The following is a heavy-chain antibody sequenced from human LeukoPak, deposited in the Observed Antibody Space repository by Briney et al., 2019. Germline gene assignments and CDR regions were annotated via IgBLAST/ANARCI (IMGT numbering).Heavy chain of an antibody. Sequence: ASVTVSYKASGYTFTGYHMHWVRQAPGQGVEWMGWINSNTGGTNYAQEFQGRVTMTRDTSISTAYMDLSSLRSDDTAVYYCARDDSSSSANAFDIWGQGTMVSVSS. J-gene: IGHJ3*02. V-gene: IGHV1-2*02. CDR3: ARDDSSSSANAFDI. D-gene: IGHD6-6*01. CDR2: INSNTGGT. CDR1: GYTFTGYH.